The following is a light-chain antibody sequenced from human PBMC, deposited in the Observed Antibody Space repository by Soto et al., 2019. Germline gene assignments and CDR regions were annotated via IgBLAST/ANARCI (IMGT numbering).Light chain of an antibody. J-gene: IGLJ2*01. V-gene: IGLV2-14*01. Sequence: QSALTRPASVSGSPGQSITISCTGTSNDVGGYNFVSWYQHHPGKAPKLMIYEVTNRPSGVSDRFSGSKSVNTASLTISGLQAEDEADYYCSSYTTTTNMYVVFGGGTKLTVL. CDR1: SNDVGGYNF. CDR2: EVT. CDR3: SSYTTTTNMYVV.